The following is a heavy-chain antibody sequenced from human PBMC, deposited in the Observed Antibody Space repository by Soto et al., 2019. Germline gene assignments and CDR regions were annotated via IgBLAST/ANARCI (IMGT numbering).Heavy chain of an antibody. D-gene: IGHD2-8*01. CDR1: GDSVTNYF. CDR2: MYHGGRT. Sequence: SDTLSLTCTVSGDSVTNYFWSWMRQPPGKGLEWIGHMYHGGRTNYSPSLKSRVTMSLDSSRNQFSLNLSSVTAADTAVSLCARDAGYCTNGVCPIFDCWGRGLL. CDR3: ARDAGYCTNGVCPIFDC. J-gene: IGHJ4*02. V-gene: IGHV4-59*02.